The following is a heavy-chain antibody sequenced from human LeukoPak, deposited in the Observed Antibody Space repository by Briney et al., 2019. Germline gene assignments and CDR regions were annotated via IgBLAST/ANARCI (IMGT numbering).Heavy chain of an antibody. V-gene: IGHV4-30-2*03. CDR1: GGSISSGGYS. D-gene: IGHD2-2*01. Sequence: PLETLSLTCAVSGGSISSGGYSWSWIRQPPGKGLEWIGSIYYSGSTYYNPSLKSRVTISVDTSKNQFSLKLSSVTAADTAVYYCARLCSSTSCYVGAFDIWGQGTMVTVSS. CDR3: ARLCSSTSCYVGAFDI. CDR2: IYYSGST. J-gene: IGHJ3*02.